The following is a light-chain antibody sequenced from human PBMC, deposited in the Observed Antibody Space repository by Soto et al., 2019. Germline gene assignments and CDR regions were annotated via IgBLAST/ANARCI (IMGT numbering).Light chain of an antibody. CDR3: QQYNNLPLT. CDR1: QSVSSN. J-gene: IGKJ4*01. V-gene: IGKV3D-15*01. CDR2: GAS. Sequence: EIVMTQSPATLSVSPGERATLSCRASQSVSSNLAWYQQKPGQAPRLLIYGASTRATGIPARFSGSGSGTEFTLTISSLQSEDFAVYYWQQYNNLPLTFGGGTKVEIK.